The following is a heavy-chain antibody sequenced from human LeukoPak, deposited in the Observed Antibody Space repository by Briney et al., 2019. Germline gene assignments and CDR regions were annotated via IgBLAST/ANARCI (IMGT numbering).Heavy chain of an antibody. J-gene: IGHJ6*03. CDR1: GFTFSSYA. D-gene: IGHD2-2*01. Sequence: PGGSLRLSCAASGFTFSSYAMSWIRQAPGKGLEWVSYISSSGSTIYYADSVKGRFTISRDNAKNPLYLQMNSLRAEDTAVYYCTRDWGDIVVVPATHMDVWGKGTTVTVSS. CDR2: ISSSGSTI. V-gene: IGHV3-11*01. CDR3: TRDWGDIVVVPATHMDV.